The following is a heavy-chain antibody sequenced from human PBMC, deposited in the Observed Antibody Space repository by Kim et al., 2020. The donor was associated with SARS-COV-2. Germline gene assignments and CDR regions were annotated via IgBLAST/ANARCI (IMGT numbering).Heavy chain of an antibody. J-gene: IGHJ4*02. V-gene: IGHV3-23*01. CDR3: VKDSSSSEKEFDY. CDR1: GFSFSSYA. CDR2: ISGSGLST. D-gene: IGHD6-6*01. Sequence: GGSLRLSCAASGFSFSSYAMTWVRQAPGKGLEWVAAISGSGLSTYYADSVKGRFTISRDNSKNTLYLQMNGLRVEDTAIYYCVKDSSSSEKEFDYWGQGALVNVSS.